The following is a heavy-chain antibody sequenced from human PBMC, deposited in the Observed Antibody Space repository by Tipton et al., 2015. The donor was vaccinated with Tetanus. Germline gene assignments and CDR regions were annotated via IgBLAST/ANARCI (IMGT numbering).Heavy chain of an antibody. V-gene: IGHV3-7*01. CDR2: IKEDGSEK. J-gene: IGHJ4*02. CDR3: VAGGAFDY. Sequence: LRLSCAASGFTFSGDWMSWVRQAPGKGLERVANIKEDGSEKYYVGFVKGRFTISRDNAKNSLYLQMRSLRAEDTAVYYCVAGGAFDYWGQGTLVAVSS. D-gene: IGHD3-10*01. CDR1: GFTFSGDW.